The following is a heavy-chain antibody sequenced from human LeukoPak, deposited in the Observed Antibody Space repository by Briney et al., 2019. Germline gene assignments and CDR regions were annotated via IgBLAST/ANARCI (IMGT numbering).Heavy chain of an antibody. CDR3: ARSDCSSTSCWQAWFDP. CDR2: IYYSGST. V-gene: IGHV4-39*07. CDR1: GGSISSSGYY. J-gene: IGHJ5*02. D-gene: IGHD2-2*01. Sequence: SETLSLTCTVSGGSISSSGYYWGWIRQPPGKGLEWIGSIYYSGSTYYNPSLKSQVTVSVDTSRTQFSLRLSSVTAADTAVYYCARSDCSSTSCWQAWFDPWGQGTLVTVSS.